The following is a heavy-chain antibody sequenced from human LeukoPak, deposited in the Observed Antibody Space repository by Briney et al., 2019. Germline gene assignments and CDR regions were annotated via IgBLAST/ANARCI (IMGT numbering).Heavy chain of an antibody. CDR3: AKDLDIVASITGN. J-gene: IGHJ4*02. CDR2: VSGSGGRT. V-gene: IGHV3-23*01. Sequence: GGSLRLSCAASGFTFSIYAMSWVRQAPGKGLEWVSGVSGSGGRTYYADSVKGRFTISRDNSKNTLYLQMNSLRAEDTAVHYCAKDLDIVASITGNWGQGTLVTVSS. D-gene: IGHD5-12*01. CDR1: GFTFSIYA.